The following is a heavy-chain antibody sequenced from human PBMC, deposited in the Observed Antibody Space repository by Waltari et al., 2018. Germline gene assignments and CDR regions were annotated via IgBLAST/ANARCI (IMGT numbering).Heavy chain of an antibody. Sequence: QVQLVESGGGVVQPGRSLRLSCAASEFTFSSYAMHWVRQAPGKGLEWVAFISYNGRNIYYVDSVKGRFSISRDNSEKMLYLQMNSLRAEDTAVYYCARDYCDRTNCHGMDVWGQGTTVTVFS. J-gene: IGHJ6*02. CDR1: EFTFSSYA. D-gene: IGHD3-22*01. CDR2: ISYNGRNI. CDR3: ARDYCDRTNCHGMDV. V-gene: IGHV3-30*04.